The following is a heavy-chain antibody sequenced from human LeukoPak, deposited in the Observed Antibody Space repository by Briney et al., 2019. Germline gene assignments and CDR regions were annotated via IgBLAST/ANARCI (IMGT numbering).Heavy chain of an antibody. V-gene: IGHV4-34*01. D-gene: IGHD2/OR15-2a*01. Sequence: PSETLSLTCAVYGGSFSGYYWTWIRQPPGKGPEWIGEINHSGNTNYNPSLKSRVTISVDTSKNQFSLKLTSVTDADTAVYYCAREDSATDFDFWGQGTLVAVSS. CDR2: INHSGNT. J-gene: IGHJ4*02. CDR1: GGSFSGYY. CDR3: AREDSATDFDF.